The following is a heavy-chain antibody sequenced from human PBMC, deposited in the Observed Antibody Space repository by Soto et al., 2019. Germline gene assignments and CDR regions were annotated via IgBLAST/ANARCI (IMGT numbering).Heavy chain of an antibody. V-gene: IGHV3-53*01. J-gene: IGHJ4*02. CDR1: GLTVSGKKY. CDR3: ARGFSAGKGSPPDF. CDR2: VYDVDGT. D-gene: IGHD6-13*01. Sequence: GGSLRLSCAAFGLTVSGKKYIAWVRQAPGKGLEWVSGVYDVDGTYYADSVKGRFTISRDNSKNTLYLQMSSLRAEDTAVYYCARGFSAGKGSPPDFWGQGSLVTVSS.